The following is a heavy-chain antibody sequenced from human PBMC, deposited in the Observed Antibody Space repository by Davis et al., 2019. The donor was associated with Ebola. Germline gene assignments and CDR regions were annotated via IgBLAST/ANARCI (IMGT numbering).Heavy chain of an antibody. CDR1: GYTFTSYG. Sequence: ASVKVSCKASGYTFTSYGISWVRQAPGQGLEWMGWISAYNGNTNYAQKLQGRVTMTTGTSTSTAYMELRSLRSDDTAVYYCARDFMGRYYYDSSGYPNYYYYGMDVWGQGTTVTVSS. V-gene: IGHV1-18*04. D-gene: IGHD3-22*01. CDR2: ISAYNGNT. J-gene: IGHJ6*02. CDR3: ARDFMGRYYYDSSGYPNYYYYGMDV.